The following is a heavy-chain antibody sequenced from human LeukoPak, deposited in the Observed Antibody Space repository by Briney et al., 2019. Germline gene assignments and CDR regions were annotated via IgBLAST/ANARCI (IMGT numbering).Heavy chain of an antibody. V-gene: IGHV3-11*06. CDR3: ARNPLRYCSSTSCSGPWFDP. Sequence: PGGSLRLSCAASGFSFSDYYMNWIRQAPGKGPEWISYISSSSSYTNYADSVKGRFTISRDNAKNSLYLQMNSLRVEDTAVYYCARNPLRYCSSTSCSGPWFDPWGQGTLVTVSS. CDR2: ISSSSSYT. D-gene: IGHD2-2*01. J-gene: IGHJ5*02. CDR1: GFSFSDYY.